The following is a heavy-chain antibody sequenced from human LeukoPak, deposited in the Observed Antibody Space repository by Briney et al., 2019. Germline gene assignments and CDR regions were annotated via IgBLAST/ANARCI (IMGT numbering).Heavy chain of an antibody. D-gene: IGHD5-18*01. Sequence: PSETLSLTCAVYGGSFSSSSYYWGWIRQPPGKGLEWIGSIYYSGSTYYNPSLKSRVTISVDTSKNQFSLKLSSVTAADTAVYYCARQFRGYSYGYHFDYWGQGTLVTVSS. CDR1: GGSFSSSSYY. J-gene: IGHJ4*02. V-gene: IGHV4-39*01. CDR3: ARQFRGYSYGYHFDY. CDR2: IYYSGST.